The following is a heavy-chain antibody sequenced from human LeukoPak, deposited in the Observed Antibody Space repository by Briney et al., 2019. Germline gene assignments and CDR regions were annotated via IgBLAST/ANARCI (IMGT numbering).Heavy chain of an antibody. CDR2: ISGSGGST. Sequence: PGGSLRLSCAASGFTFSSYSMSWVRQAPGKGLEWVSAISGSGGSTYYADSVKGRFTISRDNSKNTLYLQMNSLRAEDTAVYYCAKAPGYTVYNWFDPWGQGTLVTVSS. V-gene: IGHV3-23*01. D-gene: IGHD5-12*01. CDR3: AKAPGYTVYNWFDP. CDR1: GFTFSSYS. J-gene: IGHJ5*02.